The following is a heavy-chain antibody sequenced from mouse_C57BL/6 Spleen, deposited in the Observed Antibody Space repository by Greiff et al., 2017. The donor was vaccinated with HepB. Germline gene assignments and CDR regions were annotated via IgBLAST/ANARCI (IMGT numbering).Heavy chain of an antibody. CDR1: GYAFSSYW. CDR2: IYPGDGDT. CDR3: ARGEITTVVATGYFDV. V-gene: IGHV1-80*01. D-gene: IGHD1-1*01. J-gene: IGHJ1*03. Sequence: QVHVKQSGAELVKPGASVKISCKASGYAFSSYWMNWVKQRPGKGLEWIGQIYPGDGDTNYNGKFKGKATLTADKSSSTAYMQLSSLTSEDSAVYFCARGEITTVVATGYFDVWGTGTTVTVSS.